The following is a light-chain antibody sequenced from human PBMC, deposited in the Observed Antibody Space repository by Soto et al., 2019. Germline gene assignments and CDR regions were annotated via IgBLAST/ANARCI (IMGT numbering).Light chain of an antibody. V-gene: IGLV2-14*01. CDR3: GSYTSTDTPFV. J-gene: IGLJ1*01. Sequence: QSSLAHPSSLSGSPGQSITISCTGTSTEVGGYNYVSWYQHHPGKGPKLIIYEVNNRPSGVSDRFSGSKSGNKASLTISNLEAEDESDYYCGSYTSTDTPFVFGTGTKVTVL. CDR1: STEVGGYNY. CDR2: EVN.